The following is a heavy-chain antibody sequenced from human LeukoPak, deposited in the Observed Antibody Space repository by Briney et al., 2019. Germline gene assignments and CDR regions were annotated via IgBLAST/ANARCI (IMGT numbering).Heavy chain of an antibody. Sequence: ASVKVSCKASGYTLTTYTMHWVRQAPGQRLEWMGWINAGNGNTRYSQKLQGRVTITRDTSASTAYMELSSLRSEDTAVYYRARGGSLGDYWGQGTLVTVSS. CDR1: GYTLTTYT. J-gene: IGHJ4*02. CDR2: INAGNGNT. V-gene: IGHV1-3*01. D-gene: IGHD3-16*01. CDR3: ARGGSLGDY.